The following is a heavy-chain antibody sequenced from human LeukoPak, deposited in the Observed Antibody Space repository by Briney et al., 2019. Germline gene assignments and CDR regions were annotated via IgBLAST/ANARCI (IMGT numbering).Heavy chain of an antibody. D-gene: IGHD2-21*02. CDR1: GFTFSDYF. V-gene: IGHV3-30-3*01. J-gene: IGHJ3*02. Sequence: GRSLRLSCAASGFTFSDYFMHWVRQAPGKGLEWVADIASDGSHTFYVESVKGRFTISRDNSKNTLYLQMNSLGPEDTAVYFCARERQDTVIHSGAFDIWGQGTMVTVSS. CDR2: IASDGSHT. CDR3: ARERQDTVIHSGAFDI.